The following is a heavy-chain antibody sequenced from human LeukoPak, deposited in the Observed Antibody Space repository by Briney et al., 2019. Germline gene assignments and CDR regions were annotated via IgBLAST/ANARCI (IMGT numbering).Heavy chain of an antibody. D-gene: IGHD3-10*01. J-gene: IGHJ6*02. Sequence: GGSLRLSCAASGFTFSNYGMHWVRQAPGKGLEWVAVISHSGGDKYYADSLKGRFTISRDNSKNALFLQMNSLRDEDTGVYYCAKDHFGSGTTMDVWGQGTTVTVSS. CDR2: ISHSGGDK. CDR1: GFTFSNYG. CDR3: AKDHFGSGTTMDV. V-gene: IGHV3-30*18.